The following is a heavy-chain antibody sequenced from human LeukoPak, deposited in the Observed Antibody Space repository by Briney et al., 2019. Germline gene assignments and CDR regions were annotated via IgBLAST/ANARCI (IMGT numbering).Heavy chain of an antibody. J-gene: IGHJ4*02. V-gene: IGHV4-61*01. CDR1: VGDASSGSYN. Sequence: SETMYLTCTVSVGDASSGSYNWSWIRQPPGKGLEWSAYIYYSGSANYNPSLKSRVTISVDTSKNQFSLNLSSVTDADTAVYYCAVGVGGDDWKYYFDYWGQGTLVTVSS. CDR3: AVGVGGDDWKYYFDY. CDR2: IYYSGSA. D-gene: IGHD1-1*01.